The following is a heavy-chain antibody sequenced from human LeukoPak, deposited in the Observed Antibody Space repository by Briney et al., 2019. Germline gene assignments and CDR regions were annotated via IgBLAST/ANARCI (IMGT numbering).Heavy chain of an antibody. Sequence: SETLSLTCAVYGGSFSNYYWTWIRQPPGKGLEWIGEINQDGSTNYNLSLKSRVTISVDTSKNQFSLKLNSVTAADSGVYYCAGPKYYMDVWGKGTTVTVSS. J-gene: IGHJ6*03. V-gene: IGHV4-34*01. CDR3: AGPKYYMDV. CDR1: GGSFSNYY. CDR2: INQDGST.